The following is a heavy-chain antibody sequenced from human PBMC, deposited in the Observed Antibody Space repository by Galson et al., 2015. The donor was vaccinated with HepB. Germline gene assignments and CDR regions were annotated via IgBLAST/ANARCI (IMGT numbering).Heavy chain of an antibody. Sequence: SLRLSCAASGFTFSSYAMHWVRQAPGKGLEWVAVISYDGSNKYYADSVKGRFTISRDNSKNTLYLQMNSLRAEDTAVYYCARGKGPHYDSSGYFLPALANYYYYGMDVWGQGTTVTVSS. D-gene: IGHD3-22*01. CDR2: ISYDGSNK. V-gene: IGHV3-30-3*01. CDR3: ARGKGPHYDSSGYFLPALANYYYYGMDV. J-gene: IGHJ6*02. CDR1: GFTFSSYA.